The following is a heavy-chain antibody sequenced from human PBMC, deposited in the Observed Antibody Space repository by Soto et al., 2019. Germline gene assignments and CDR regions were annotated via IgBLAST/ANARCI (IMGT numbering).Heavy chain of an antibody. CDR3: RSSSRYSTDV. CDR2: IYGTGNT. Sequence: QLQLQESGPGMVKPSETLSLSCTVSGGSITSSFYWGWIRQPPGKGLEWIGSIYGTGNTYYNPSLKGRVTISADPSKNQFSLNLISVTAADTAVYYCRSSSRYSTDVCGQGATVTVSS. D-gene: IGHD6-19*01. CDR1: GGSITSSFY. J-gene: IGHJ6*02. V-gene: IGHV4-39*01.